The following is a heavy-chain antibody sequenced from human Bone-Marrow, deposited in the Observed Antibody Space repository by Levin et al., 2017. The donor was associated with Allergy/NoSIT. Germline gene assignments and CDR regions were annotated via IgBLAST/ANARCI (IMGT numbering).Heavy chain of an antibody. V-gene: IGHV4-34*01. D-gene: IGHD3-22*01. CDR3: ARAHYYDSGGTRPDYYGMDV. Sequence: SETLSLTCAVYGGSFSGYYWSWIRQPPGKGLEWIGEINHSGSTNYNPSLKSRVTISVDTSKNQFSLKLSSVTAADTAVYYCARAHYYDSGGTRPDYYGMDVWGQGTTVTVSS. CDR2: INHSGST. CDR1: GGSFSGYY. J-gene: IGHJ6*02.